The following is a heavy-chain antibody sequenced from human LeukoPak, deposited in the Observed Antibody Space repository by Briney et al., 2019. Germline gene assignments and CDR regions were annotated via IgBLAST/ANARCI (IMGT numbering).Heavy chain of an antibody. CDR2: ISSSSSYI. CDR1: GFTFSSYS. Sequence: GGSLRLSCAASGFTFSSYSMNWVRQAPGKGLEWVSSISSSSSYIYYADSVKGRFTISRDNAKNSLYLQMNSLRAEDTAVYYCARDTLTVGAANGLDYWGQGTLVTVSS. J-gene: IGHJ4*02. V-gene: IGHV3-21*01. D-gene: IGHD1-26*01. CDR3: ARDTLTVGAANGLDY.